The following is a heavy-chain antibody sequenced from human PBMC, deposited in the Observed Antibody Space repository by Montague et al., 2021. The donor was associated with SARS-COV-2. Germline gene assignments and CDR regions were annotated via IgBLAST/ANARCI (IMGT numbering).Heavy chain of an antibody. CDR1: GFTFTDYT. CDR2: INWNGGDT. J-gene: IGHJ4*02. V-gene: IGHV3-20*04. CDR3: AGVKVGATIDY. D-gene: IGHD1-26*01. Sequence: SLRLSCAASGFTFTDYTMNWVRQVPGKGLEWVSGINWNGGDTGYADSVKGRFTISRDNAKNSLYLQMNSLRDEDTACYYCAGVKVGATIDYWGQGTLVTVSS.